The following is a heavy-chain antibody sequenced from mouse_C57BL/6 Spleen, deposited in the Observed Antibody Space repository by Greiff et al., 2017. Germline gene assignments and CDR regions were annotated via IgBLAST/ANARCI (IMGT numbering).Heavy chain of an antibody. CDR1: GFTFSDYG. CDR3: ARWEYYYAMDD. J-gene: IGHJ4*01. D-gene: IGHD4-1*01. CDR2: ISSGSSTI. Sequence: EVKLVESGGGLVKPGGSLKLSCAASGFTFSDYGMHWVRQAPERGLEWVAYISSGSSTIYYADTVKGRFTISRANAKNTLFLQMTSLRSEDTAMYYCARWEYYYAMDDWGQGTSVTVSS. V-gene: IGHV5-17*01.